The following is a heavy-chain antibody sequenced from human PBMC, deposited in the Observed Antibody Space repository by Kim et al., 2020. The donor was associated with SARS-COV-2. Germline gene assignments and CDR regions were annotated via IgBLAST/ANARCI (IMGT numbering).Heavy chain of an antibody. CDR1: GGSISSGGYY. V-gene: IGHV4-31*03. J-gene: IGHJ4*02. D-gene: IGHD3-10*02. Sequence: SETLSLTCTVSGGSISSGGYYWSWIRQHPGKGLEWIGYIYYSGSTYYNPSLKSRVTISVDTSKNQFSLKLSSVTAADTAVYYCARAFVRGDYFDYWGQGTLVTVSS. CDR2: IYYSGST. CDR3: ARAFVRGDYFDY.